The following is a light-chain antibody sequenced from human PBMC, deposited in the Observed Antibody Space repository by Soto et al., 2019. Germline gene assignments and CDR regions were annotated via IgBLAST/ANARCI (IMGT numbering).Light chain of an antibody. CDR1: QSVSSSY. CDR3: QQYASSLT. V-gene: IGKV3-20*01. CDR2: GAF. Sequence: EIVLTQSPGTLSLSPGDRATLSCRASQSVSSSYLAWYQQKLGQAPRLLIYGAFSRATGIPDRFSGSGSGTDFTLTISRLEPEDFTVYYFQQYASSLTFGGGTKVEIK. J-gene: IGKJ4*02.